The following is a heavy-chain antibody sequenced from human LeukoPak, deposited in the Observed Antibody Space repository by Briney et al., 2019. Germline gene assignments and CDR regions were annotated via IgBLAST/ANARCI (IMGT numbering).Heavy chain of an antibody. J-gene: IGHJ4*02. D-gene: IGHD6-19*01. CDR2: IYHSGST. CDR3: ARVEYSSGWYFDY. V-gene: IGHV4-38-2*01. Sequence: KPSETLSLTCAASGYSISSGYYWGWIRQPPGKGLEWIGSIYHSGSTYYNPSLKSRVTISVDTSKNQFSLKLSSVTAADTAVYYCARVEYSSGWYFDYWGQGTLVTVSS. CDR1: GYSISSGYY.